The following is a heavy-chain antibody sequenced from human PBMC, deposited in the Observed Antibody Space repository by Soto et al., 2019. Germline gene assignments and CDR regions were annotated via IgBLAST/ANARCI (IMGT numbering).Heavy chain of an antibody. D-gene: IGHD6-13*01. CDR1: GGSISSGGYY. CDR3: LASAAGSPYYYYGMDV. Sequence: QVQLQESGPGLVKPSQTLSLTCTVSGGSISSGGYYWSWIRQHPWKCLELIGYIYYRGSTYYNPSLNSRVTISVDTSKNQFSLKLSSVTAADTAVYYCLASAAGSPYYYYGMDVWGQGTTVTVSS. V-gene: IGHV4-31*03. J-gene: IGHJ6*02. CDR2: IYYRGST.